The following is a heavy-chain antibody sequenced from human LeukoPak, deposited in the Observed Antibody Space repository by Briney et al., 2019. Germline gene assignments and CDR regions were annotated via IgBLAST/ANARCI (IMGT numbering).Heavy chain of an antibody. J-gene: IGHJ5*02. CDR3: AKAPRSSGASENNWFDP. CDR2: INSDGSEG. V-gene: IGHV3-7*03. CDR1: GFTFRGFW. Sequence: PGGSLRLSCAVSGFTFRGFWMSWSPQAPGKGLEWVASINSDGSEGYYADVVKGRFTISRDNSMNTLYLQMNTLRAEDTAVYYCAKAPRSSGASENNWFDPWGQGTLVTVSS. D-gene: IGHD1-26*01.